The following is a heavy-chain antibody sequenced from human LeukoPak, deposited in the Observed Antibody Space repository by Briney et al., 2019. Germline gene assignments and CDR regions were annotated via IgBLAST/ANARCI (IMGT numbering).Heavy chain of an antibody. Sequence: SETLSLTCTVSGGSISSGGYYWSWIRQPPEKGLEWIGYIYHSGSTYYNPSLKSRVTISVDRSKNQFSLKLSSVTAADTAVYYCARDTCSSTSCFDYWGQGTLVTVSS. CDR1: GGSISSGGYY. D-gene: IGHD2-2*01. V-gene: IGHV4-30-2*01. CDR2: IYHSGST. J-gene: IGHJ4*02. CDR3: ARDTCSSTSCFDY.